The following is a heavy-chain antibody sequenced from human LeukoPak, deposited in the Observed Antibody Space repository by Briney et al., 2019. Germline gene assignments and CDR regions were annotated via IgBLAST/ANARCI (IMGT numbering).Heavy chain of an antibody. D-gene: IGHD3-22*01. Sequence: GESLKISCKGSGYSFTSYWIGWVRQMPGKGLEWVGIIYPGDSDTRYSPSFQGQVTISADKSISTAYLQWSSLKASDTAMYYCARQGGLYYYDSSGSKYYFDYWGQGTLVTVSS. J-gene: IGHJ4*02. CDR1: GYSFTSYW. CDR3: ARQGGLYYYDSSGSKYYFDY. CDR2: IYPGDSDT. V-gene: IGHV5-51*01.